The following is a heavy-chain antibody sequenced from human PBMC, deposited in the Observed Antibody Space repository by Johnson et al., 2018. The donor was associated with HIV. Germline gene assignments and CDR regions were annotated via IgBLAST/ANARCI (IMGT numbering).Heavy chain of an antibody. CDR2: ISSSGSNI. CDR3: ARGGCSSTSCYIPDAFDI. Sequence: QMLLVESGGGLVKPGGSPRLSCAASGFTFSDHYMAWIRQAPGKGLEWVSYISSSGSNIYYADSVKGRFTVSRDNAKNSVYLQMNSLRAEDTAVYYCARGGCSSTSCYIPDAFDIWGQGTMVTVSS. V-gene: IGHV3-11*01. J-gene: IGHJ3*02. CDR1: GFTFSDHY. D-gene: IGHD2-2*02.